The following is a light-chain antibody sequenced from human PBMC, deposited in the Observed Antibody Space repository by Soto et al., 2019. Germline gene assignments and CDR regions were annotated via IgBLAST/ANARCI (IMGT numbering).Light chain of an antibody. Sequence: EIVLTQSPATLSLSPGERATLSCRASQSVSSSYLAWYQQKPGQAPRLLIYGASTRATGIPARFSGSGSGTEFTLTISSLQSEDFAVYYCQQYNKFTFGQGTKVDIK. CDR1: QSVSSSY. V-gene: IGKV3D-7*01. CDR2: GAS. J-gene: IGKJ1*01. CDR3: QQYNKFT.